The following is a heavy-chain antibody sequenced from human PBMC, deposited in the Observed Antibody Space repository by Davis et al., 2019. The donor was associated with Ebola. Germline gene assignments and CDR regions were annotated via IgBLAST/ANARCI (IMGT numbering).Heavy chain of an antibody. V-gene: IGHV6-1*01. Sequence: PSETLSLTCAISGDSVSSGGWNWIRQSPSRGLEWLGRTYYTSKWYFDYAESVKGRMTINPDTSKNQFSLQLNSVTPEDTAVYYCARGWLRTPGFDYWGQGTLVIVSS. CDR2: TYYTSKWYF. D-gene: IGHD5-12*01. CDR3: ARGWLRTPGFDY. CDR1: GDSVSSGG. J-gene: IGHJ4*02.